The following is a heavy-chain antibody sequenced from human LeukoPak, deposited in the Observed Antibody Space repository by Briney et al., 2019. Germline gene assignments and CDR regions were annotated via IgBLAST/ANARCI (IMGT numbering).Heavy chain of an antibody. CDR1: GFTFSSNS. V-gene: IGHV3-21*01. CDR3: ARARIVVVTADDAFDI. Sequence: GGSLRLSCAASGFTFSSNSMNWVRQAPGKGLEWVSSISDSSSYKYYADSVKGRFTISRDNAKNSLYLQMNSLRAEDTAVYYCARARIVVVTADDAFDIWGQGTMVTVSS. D-gene: IGHD2-21*02. J-gene: IGHJ3*02. CDR2: ISDSSSYK.